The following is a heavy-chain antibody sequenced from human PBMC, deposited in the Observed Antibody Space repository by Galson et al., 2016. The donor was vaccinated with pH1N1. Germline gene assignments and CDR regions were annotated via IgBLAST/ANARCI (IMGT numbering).Heavy chain of an antibody. J-gene: IGHJ4*02. Sequence: ETLSLTCTVSPYSISDGYYWSWIRQPPGTGLEWIGSMYHSGTSYYNPSLKSRVAISFDTSRNQFSLALKSVTVEDTAIYYCARHGIVTTEPFDYWGQGTLVTVSS. CDR3: ARHGIVTTEPFDY. CDR1: PYSISDGYY. V-gene: IGHV4-38-2*02. D-gene: IGHD1-14*01. CDR2: MYHSGTS.